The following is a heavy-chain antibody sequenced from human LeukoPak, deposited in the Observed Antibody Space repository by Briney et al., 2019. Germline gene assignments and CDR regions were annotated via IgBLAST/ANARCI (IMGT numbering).Heavy chain of an antibody. J-gene: IGHJ6*02. CDR2: ISGSGGST. CDR3: VKVRVVVPAAKGSYYYYYGMDV. Sequence: PGGSLRLSCAASGFTFSSYAMSWVRQAPGKGLEWGSAISGSGGSTYYADSVKGRFTISRDNSKKTLYLQMNSLRAEDTGGYYCVKVRVVVPAAKGSYYYYYGMDVWGQGTTVTVSS. CDR1: GFTFSSYA. D-gene: IGHD2-2*01. V-gene: IGHV3-23*01.